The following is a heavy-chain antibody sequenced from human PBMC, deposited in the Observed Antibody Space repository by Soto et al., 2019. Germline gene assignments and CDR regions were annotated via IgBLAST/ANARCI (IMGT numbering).Heavy chain of an antibody. CDR3: ATSLKGYYGSGSYLDY. CDR2: IYYSGST. D-gene: IGHD3-10*01. J-gene: IGHJ4*02. CDR1: GGSVSSGSYY. V-gene: IGHV4-61*01. Sequence: SETLSLTCTVSGGSVSSGSYYWSWIRQPPGKGLEWIGYIYYSGSTNYNPSLKSRVTISVDTSKNQFSLKLSSVTAADTAVYYCATSLKGYYGSGSYLDYWGQGTLVTVSS.